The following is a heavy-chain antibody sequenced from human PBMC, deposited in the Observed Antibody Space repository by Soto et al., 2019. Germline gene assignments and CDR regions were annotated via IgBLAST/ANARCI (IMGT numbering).Heavy chain of an antibody. CDR3: ARGRFRWFGTDIVYYYYYMDV. J-gene: IGHJ6*03. D-gene: IGHD3-10*01. CDR1: GGSFSGYY. CDR2: INHSGST. V-gene: IGHV4-34*01. Sequence: SETLSLTCAVYGGSFSGYYWSSIRQPPGKGLECIGEINHSGSTNYNPSLKSRVTISVDTSKNQFSLKLSSVTAADTAVYYCARGRFRWFGTDIVYYYYYMDVWGKGPTVTVSS.